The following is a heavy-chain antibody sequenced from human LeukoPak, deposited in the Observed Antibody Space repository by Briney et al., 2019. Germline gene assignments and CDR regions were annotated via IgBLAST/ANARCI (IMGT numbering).Heavy chain of an antibody. Sequence: GGSLRLSCAASGFTFSSYGTSWVRQAPGKGLEWVSGISDSGGSTYYADSVKGRFTISRDNSKNTLYLQMNSLRAEDTAVYYCAKGGAVSSKSITLIRGTRKYYYYMDVWGKGTTVTISS. CDR3: AKGGAVSSKSITLIRGTRKYYYYMDV. CDR1: GFTFSSYG. J-gene: IGHJ6*03. V-gene: IGHV3-23*01. D-gene: IGHD3-10*01. CDR2: ISDSGGST.